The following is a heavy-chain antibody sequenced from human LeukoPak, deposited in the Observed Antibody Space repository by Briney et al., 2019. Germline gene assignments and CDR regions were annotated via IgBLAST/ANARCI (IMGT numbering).Heavy chain of an antibody. D-gene: IGHD3-10*01. CDR2: IYYSGST. V-gene: IGHV4-39*01. J-gene: IGHJ4*02. Sequence: PSETLSLTCTVSGGSISSSSYYWGWIRQPPGKGLEWIGSIYYSGSTYYNPSLKSRVTISVDTSKNQFSLKLSSVTAADTAVYYCARRRYYYGSGSEYYFDYWGQGTLVTVSS. CDR1: GGSISSSSYY. CDR3: ARRRYYYGSGSEYYFDY.